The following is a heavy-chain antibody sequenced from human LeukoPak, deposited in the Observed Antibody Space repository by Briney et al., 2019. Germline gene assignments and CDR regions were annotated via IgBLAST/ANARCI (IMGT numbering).Heavy chain of an antibody. D-gene: IGHD2-2*01. V-gene: IGHV1-2*02. CDR2: INPHSGGT. CDR1: GYTFTGYY. CDR3: ARDVGEYCSSTNCYASHY. J-gene: IGHJ4*02. Sequence: ASVKLSCKASGYTFTGYYIHWVRQAPGQGLEWMGWINPHSGGTNYAQKFQGGVTMTRDTSITTAYMELSILRSDDTAVYYCARDVGEYCSSTNCYASHYWGQGTLVSVSS.